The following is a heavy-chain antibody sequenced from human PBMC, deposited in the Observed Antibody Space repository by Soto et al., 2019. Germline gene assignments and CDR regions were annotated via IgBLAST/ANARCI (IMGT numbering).Heavy chain of an antibody. D-gene: IGHD3-22*01. CDR3: AKKGYYDTSGYPIRYFDH. Sequence: EVQLVESGGGLVQPGGSLRLSCAASGFTFSNYAMAWVRQAPGKGLEWVSTITYSGGSRDYADSVKGRFTISRDNSKNTLYLQMNSLRAEDTAVYYCAKKGYYDTSGYPIRYFDHWGQGTLVTVSS. J-gene: IGHJ4*02. CDR2: ITYSGGSR. V-gene: IGHV3-23*04. CDR1: GFTFSNYA.